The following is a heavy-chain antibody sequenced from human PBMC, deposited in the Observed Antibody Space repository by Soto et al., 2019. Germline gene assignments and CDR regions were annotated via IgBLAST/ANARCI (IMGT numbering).Heavy chain of an antibody. CDR1: GGSISSGGYS. Sequence: QVQLQESGSGLVKPSQTLSLTCAVSGGSISSGGYSWSWMRQPPGKGLEWIGYTYHSGSTYYNPSLLRRVAISVDRSKHKFALKLSSVTAADTSVFYCARGPPFSWGRGTLVTVSS. J-gene: IGHJ5*02. V-gene: IGHV4-30-2*01. CDR3: ARGPPFS. CDR2: TYHSGST.